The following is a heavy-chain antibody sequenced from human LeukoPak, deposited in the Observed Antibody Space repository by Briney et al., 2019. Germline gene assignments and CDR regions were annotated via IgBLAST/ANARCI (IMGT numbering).Heavy chain of an antibody. CDR2: IWYDGSNK. Sequence: GGSLRLSCAASGFTFSSYGMHWVRQAPGKGLEWVAVIWYDGSNKYYADSVKGRITISRDNSKDTLYLQMNSLRAEDTAVYYCARVQQEEYGDDYYYYGMDVWGQGTTVTVSS. V-gene: IGHV3-33*01. CDR3: ARVQQEEYGDDYYYYGMDV. D-gene: IGHD4-17*01. CDR1: GFTFSSYG. J-gene: IGHJ6*02.